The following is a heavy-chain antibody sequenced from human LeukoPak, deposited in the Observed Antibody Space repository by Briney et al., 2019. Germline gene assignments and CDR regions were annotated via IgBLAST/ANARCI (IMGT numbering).Heavy chain of an antibody. CDR1: GGSFSGYY. V-gene: IGHV4-34*01. D-gene: IGHD3-16*01. J-gene: IGHJ4*02. CDR3: ARVPGFDAEGASDY. CDR2: INHSGST. Sequence: SETLSLTCAVYGGSFSGYYWSWIRQPPGKGLEWIGEINHSGSTNYNPSLKSRVTISVDTSKNQFSLKLSSVTAADTAVYYCARVPGFDAEGASDYWGQGTLVTVSS.